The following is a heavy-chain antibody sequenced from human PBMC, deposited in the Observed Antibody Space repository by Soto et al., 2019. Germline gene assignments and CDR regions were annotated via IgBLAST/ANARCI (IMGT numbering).Heavy chain of an antibody. CDR3: ARDGLYSSSSGFDP. CDR1: GGSISSGGYS. J-gene: IGHJ5*02. D-gene: IGHD6-6*01. Sequence: SETLSLTCAVSGGSISSGGYSWSWIRQPPGKGLEWIGYIYHSGSTYYNPSLKSRVTISVDRSKNRFSLKLSSVTAADTAVYYCARDGLYSSSSGFDPWGQGTLVTVSS. V-gene: IGHV4-30-2*01. CDR2: IYHSGST.